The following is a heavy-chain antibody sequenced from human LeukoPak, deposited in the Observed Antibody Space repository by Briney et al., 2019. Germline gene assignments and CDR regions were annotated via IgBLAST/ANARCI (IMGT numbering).Heavy chain of an antibody. CDR2: IYPGDSDT. D-gene: IGHD2-15*01. J-gene: IGHJ4*02. CDR3: ARTVVAATSSFDN. Sequence: GESLKISCKGSGYSFTSHWIGWVRQMPGKGLEWMGIIYPGDSDTRYSPSFEGQVTISADRSISTAYLQWSSLKASDTAIYYCARTVVAATSSFDNWGQGTLVTVSS. V-gene: IGHV5-51*01. CDR1: GYSFTSHW.